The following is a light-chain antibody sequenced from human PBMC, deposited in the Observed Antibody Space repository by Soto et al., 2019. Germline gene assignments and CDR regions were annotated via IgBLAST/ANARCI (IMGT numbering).Light chain of an antibody. CDR1: QSLRSSY. Sequence: PGERATLSCWASQSLRSSYLAWYQRKPGQAPRLLMFGASRRATGIPDRFNGSGSGTDFILTISSLEPEDVAVYYCHQYGNSPYTFGQGTKVLIK. CDR3: HQYGNSPYT. V-gene: IGKV3-20*01. J-gene: IGKJ2*01. CDR2: GAS.